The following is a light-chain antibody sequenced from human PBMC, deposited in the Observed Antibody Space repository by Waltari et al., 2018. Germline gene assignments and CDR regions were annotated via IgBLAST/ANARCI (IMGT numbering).Light chain of an antibody. Sequence: QSALTQPRSVSGSPGQSVTISCTGTSSDVGAYNYVSWYQHHPGKAPKLMIYDVNKRPSGVPDRFSGSKSGNTASLTISGRQAEDEADYHCCSYAGSSLHYVFGTVTKVTVL. CDR1: SSDVGAYNY. J-gene: IGLJ1*01. CDR2: DVN. CDR3: CSYAGSSLHYV. V-gene: IGLV2-11*01.